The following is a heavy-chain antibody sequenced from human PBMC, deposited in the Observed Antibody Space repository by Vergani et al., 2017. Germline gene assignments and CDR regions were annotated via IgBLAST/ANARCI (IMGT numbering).Heavy chain of an antibody. CDR3: ARSQGDYWYFDL. J-gene: IGHJ2*01. Sequence: QVRLEASCPGLVKPSETLSLICSVSGYSIGSGFYWAWIRQSPGGGLQWLTSIHNRGKTYHNPSLTSRVSVSLDTSKDRFALNLTSVTATDTAVYYCARSQGDYWYFDLGGPGSLVTVSS. D-gene: IGHD2-21*01. CDR1: GYSIGSGFY. CDR2: IHNRGKT. V-gene: IGHV4-38-2*01.